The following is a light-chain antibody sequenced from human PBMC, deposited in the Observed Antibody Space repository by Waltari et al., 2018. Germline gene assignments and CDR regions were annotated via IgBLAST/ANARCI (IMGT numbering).Light chain of an antibody. V-gene: IGLV2-14*01. CDR2: GVN. Sequence: QSALTQPASVSGSPGQSIIIPCTGTSSDIGDNNYVSWYQHHPGKAPNLMIYGVNHRPSGVSYRFSGSKSGSTASLTISGVQAEDEADYYCSSYTAGNIVIFGGGTKVTVL. J-gene: IGLJ2*01. CDR1: SSDIGDNNY. CDR3: SSYTAGNIVI.